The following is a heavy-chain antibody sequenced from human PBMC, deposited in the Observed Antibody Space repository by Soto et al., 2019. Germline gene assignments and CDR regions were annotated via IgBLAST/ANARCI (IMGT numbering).Heavy chain of an antibody. CDR1: GFAFINAW. D-gene: IGHD2-2*01. J-gene: IGHJ6*02. CDR2: IKSKTDGGTT. Sequence: GGSLRLSCAASGFAFINAWMIWCRHSAGKGREWVVRIKSKTDGGTTDYAAPVKGRFTISRDDSKNTLYLQMNSLKTEDTAVYYCTTERYCSSTSCSYYYYGMDVWGQGTTVTVSS. V-gene: IGHV3-15*01. CDR3: TTERYCSSTSCSYYYYGMDV.